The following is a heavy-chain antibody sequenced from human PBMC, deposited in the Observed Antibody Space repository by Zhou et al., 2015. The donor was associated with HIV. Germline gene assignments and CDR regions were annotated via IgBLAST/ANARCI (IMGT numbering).Heavy chain of an antibody. Sequence: QVQLVQSGAEVKKPGSSVKVSCKASGGTFSSYTISWVRQAPGQGLEWMGRIIPILGIANYAQKFQGRVTITADKSTSTAYMELSSLRSEDTAVYYCAGGNCTNGVCYTGWFEMNHYYGMDVWGPRDHGSPSPQ. V-gene: IGHV1-69*02. D-gene: IGHD2-8*01. CDR2: IIPILGIA. CDR1: GGTFSSYT. J-gene: IGHJ6*01. CDR3: AGGNCTNGVCYTGWFEMNHYYGMDV.